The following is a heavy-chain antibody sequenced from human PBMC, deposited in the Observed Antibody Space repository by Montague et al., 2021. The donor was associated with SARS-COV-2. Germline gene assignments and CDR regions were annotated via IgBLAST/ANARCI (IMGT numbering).Heavy chain of an antibody. D-gene: IGHD5-18*01. J-gene: IGHJ4*02. V-gene: IGHV4-61*01. CDR2: IYYSGST. CDR3: ARGQLWFDY. Sequence: SETLSLTCTVSGGSISSGSYYWSWIRQPAGKGLEWIGYIYYSGSTNYNPSLKSRVTISVDTSKNQFSLKLRSVTAADTAVYYCARGQLWFDYWGQGTLVTVSS. CDR1: GGSISSGSYY.